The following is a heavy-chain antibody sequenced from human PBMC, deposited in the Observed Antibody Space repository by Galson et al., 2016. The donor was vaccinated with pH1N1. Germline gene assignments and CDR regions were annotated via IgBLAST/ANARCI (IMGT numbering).Heavy chain of an antibody. V-gene: IGHV3-7*04. J-gene: IGHJ4*02. CDR3: ARAIGAADSL. CDR2: IGQDGSKI. CDR1: GFSISTYW. D-gene: IGHD6-13*01. Sequence: SLRLSCAASGFSISTYWMTWVRQAPGKGLEWVANIGQDGSKIYYVDSVKGRFTISRDNAKNSLYLQMNSLRREDTAVYYCARAIGAADSLWGRGTLVTVSS.